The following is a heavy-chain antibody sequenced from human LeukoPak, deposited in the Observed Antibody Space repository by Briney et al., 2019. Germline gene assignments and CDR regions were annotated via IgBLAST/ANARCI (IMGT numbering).Heavy chain of an antibody. D-gene: IGHD4-17*01. V-gene: IGHV3-30-3*01. Sequence: GGSLRLSCAASGFTFSSYAMHWVRQAPGKGLEWVAVISYDGSNKYYADSVKGRFTISRDNSKNTLYLQMNSLRAEDTAVYYCARGPVTTFDYWGQGTLVTVSS. CDR1: GFTFSSYA. CDR2: ISYDGSNK. J-gene: IGHJ4*02. CDR3: ARGPVTTFDY.